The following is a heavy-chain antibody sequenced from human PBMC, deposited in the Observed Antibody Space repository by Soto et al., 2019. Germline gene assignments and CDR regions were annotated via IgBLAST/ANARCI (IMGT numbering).Heavy chain of an antibody. V-gene: IGHV3-7*05. CDR3: ARDVSPGSGPYYLEAFDM. Sequence: VHLVESGGGLVQPGESLRLSCAASGFTFSDYWMTWVRQAPGKGLEWVANIKKDESKKSYLDSVRGRFTISRDNAGNSLYLQMDSLRAEDTALYYCARDVSPGSGPYYLEAFDMWGQGTMVTVSS. J-gene: IGHJ3*02. CDR2: IKKDESKK. D-gene: IGHD3-22*01. CDR1: GFTFSDYW.